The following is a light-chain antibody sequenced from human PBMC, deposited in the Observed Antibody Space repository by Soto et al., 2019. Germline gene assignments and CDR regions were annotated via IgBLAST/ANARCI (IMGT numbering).Light chain of an antibody. J-gene: IGKJ5*01. CDR2: GAS. CDR1: QSVSTC. CDR3: QQCVISPIT. V-gene: IGKV3-20*01. Sequence: EIVLTKSPGTLSLSPGERATLSCRASQSVSTCLAWYQQKPGQAPRLLIYGASSSAPGVPDRFSGSGSGTDFTLTISRLEPEDFSLYYCQQCVISPITFGQGTRLEIK.